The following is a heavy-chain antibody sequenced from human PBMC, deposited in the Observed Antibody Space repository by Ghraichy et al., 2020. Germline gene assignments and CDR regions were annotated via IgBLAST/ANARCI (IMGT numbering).Heavy chain of an antibody. J-gene: IGHJ3*02. CDR1: GYTFTSYD. Sequence: ASVKVSCKASGYTFTSYDINWVRQATGQGLEWMGWMNRNSGNTGYAQKFQGRVTMTRNTSISTAYMELSSLRSEDTAVYYCARTYYYDSSDYYYGFVAFDIWGQGTMVTVSS. CDR3: ARTYYYDSSDYYYGFVAFDI. V-gene: IGHV1-8*01. D-gene: IGHD3-22*01. CDR2: MNRNSGNT.